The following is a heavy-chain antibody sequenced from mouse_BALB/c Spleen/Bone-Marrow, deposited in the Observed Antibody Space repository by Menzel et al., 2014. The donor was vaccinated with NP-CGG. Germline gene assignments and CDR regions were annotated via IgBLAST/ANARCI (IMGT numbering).Heavy chain of an antibody. V-gene: IGHV1S81*02. CDR2: INPSNGRT. D-gene: IGHD1-1*01. Sequence: QVQLQQSGAELVKPGASVKLSCKASGYTFTSYWMHWVKQRPGQGLEWIGEINPSNGRTNYNEKFKSKATLIVDKSSSTAYMQLSSLTSEDSAVYYCALYYYGSLDYWGQGTTLTVSS. CDR3: ALYYYGSLDY. CDR1: GYTFTSYW. J-gene: IGHJ2*01.